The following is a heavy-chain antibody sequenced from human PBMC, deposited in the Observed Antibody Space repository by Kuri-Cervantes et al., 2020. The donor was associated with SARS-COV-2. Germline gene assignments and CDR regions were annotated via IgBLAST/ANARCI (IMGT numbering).Heavy chain of an antibody. Sequence: GESLKISCAASGFAVRNTYMAWVRQAPGKGLECVSVIYSGGNTYYADSVKGRFTISRDNSKSTVYLQMNSLRAEDTAIYHCAKGSRRSVASLIFDYWGQGTLVTVSS. CDR1: GFAVRNTY. CDR3: AKGSRRSVASLIFDY. D-gene: IGHD5-12*01. V-gene: IGHV3-53*01. J-gene: IGHJ4*02. CDR2: IYSGGNT.